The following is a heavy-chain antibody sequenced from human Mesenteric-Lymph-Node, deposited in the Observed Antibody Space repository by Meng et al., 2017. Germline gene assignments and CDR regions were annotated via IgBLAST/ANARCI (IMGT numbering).Heavy chain of an antibody. CDR2: INPNSGNT. D-gene: IGHD3-10*01. V-gene: IGHV1-8*03. CDR1: GYTFSGYY. J-gene: IGHJ4*02. Sequence: ASVKVSCKASGYTFSGYYMHWVRQAPGQGLEWMGWINPNSGNTGYAQKFQGRVTLTRNTSINTAYMEVSSLRYEDTSVYYCARDLAGSHRGGYFDFWGQGTLVTVSS. CDR3: ARDLAGSHRGGYFDF.